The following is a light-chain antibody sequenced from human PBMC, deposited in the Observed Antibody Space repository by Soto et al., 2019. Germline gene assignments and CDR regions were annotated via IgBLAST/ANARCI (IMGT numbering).Light chain of an antibody. J-gene: IGKJ1*01. CDR2: WAS. CDR1: QTVLYSSNNKNH. Sequence: DLVLTQSPDSLSVSLDESATINCKSSQTVLYSSNNKNHLAWYQQRPGQPPKLLFSWASTRESGVPDRFSASGSGTDFTLSIGCLQAEDVAVYYCQEYYSTLRTFCHVTKVDIK. V-gene: IGKV4-1*01. CDR3: QEYYSTLRT.